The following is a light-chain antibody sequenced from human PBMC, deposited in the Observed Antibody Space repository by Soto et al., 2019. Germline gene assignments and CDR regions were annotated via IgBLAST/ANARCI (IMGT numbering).Light chain of an antibody. V-gene: IGKV3-15*01. J-gene: IGKJ1*01. CDR1: QSVSGY. CDR3: LQHYSWPWT. CDR2: RIF. Sequence: EIVMTQSPGTVSVFPGETVTLSCRASQSVSGYLDWFRQKPGQAPRLVLLRIFTRAIGVPARFSGSGSETEFTLTISGLQSEDSGVYYCLQHYSWPWTFGQGTKVEIK.